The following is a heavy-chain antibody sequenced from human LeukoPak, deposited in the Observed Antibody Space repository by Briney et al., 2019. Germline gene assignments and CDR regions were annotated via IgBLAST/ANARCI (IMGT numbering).Heavy chain of an antibody. CDR2: ISAYNGNT. CDR3: ARDFRNRAFDI. J-gene: IGHJ3*02. Sequence: ASVKVSCKASGYTFTSYGISWVRQAPGQGLEWMGWISAYNGNTNYAQKFQGRVTMTRDTSISTAYMELSRLRSDDTAVYYCARDFRNRAFDIWGQGTMVTVSS. V-gene: IGHV1-18*01. CDR1: GYTFTSYG.